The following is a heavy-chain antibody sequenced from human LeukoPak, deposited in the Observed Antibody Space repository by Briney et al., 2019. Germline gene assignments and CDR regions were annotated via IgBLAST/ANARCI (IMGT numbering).Heavy chain of an antibody. J-gene: IGHJ6*02. D-gene: IGHD3-10*01. CDR3: AKPLYGSGSFYHLDV. V-gene: IGHV3-30*02. Sequence: PGGSLGLSCAASGFTFSSYGMRWVRQAPGKGLEWVAFIRYDGSNKYYADSVKGRFTISRDNSKNTLYLQMNSLRAEDTAVYYCAKPLYGSGSFYHLDVWGQGTTVTVSS. CDR2: IRYDGSNK. CDR1: GFTFSSYG.